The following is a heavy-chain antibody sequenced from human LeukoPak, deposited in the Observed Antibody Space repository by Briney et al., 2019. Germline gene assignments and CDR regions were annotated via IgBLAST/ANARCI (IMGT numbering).Heavy chain of an antibody. CDR3: ARWVWTTVTTNYYYYMDV. V-gene: IGHV4-59*08. J-gene: IGHJ6*03. CDR1: GASISNDY. CDR2: MYNSGST. D-gene: IGHD4-17*01. Sequence: SETLSLTCTVSGASISNDYWSWIRQPPGQGLEWIGYMYNSGSTKYNPSLKSRVTISVDTSKNLFSLKVTSVTAADTAVYYCARWVWTTVTTNYYYYMDVWGKGTTVTVSS.